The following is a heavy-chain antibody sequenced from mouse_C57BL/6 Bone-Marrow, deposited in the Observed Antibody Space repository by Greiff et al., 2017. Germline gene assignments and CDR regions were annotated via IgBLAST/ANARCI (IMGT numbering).Heavy chain of an antibody. Sequence: EVMLVESGGDLVKPGGSLKLSCAASGFTFSSYGMSWVHQTPDKRLEWVATISSGGSYTYYPDSVKGRFTISRDNAKNTLYLQMSSLKSEDTAMYYCARLIYYDYDEGFAYWGQGTLVTVSA. CDR1: GFTFSSYG. CDR3: ARLIYYDYDEGFAY. J-gene: IGHJ3*01. CDR2: ISSGGSYT. D-gene: IGHD2-4*01. V-gene: IGHV5-6*01.